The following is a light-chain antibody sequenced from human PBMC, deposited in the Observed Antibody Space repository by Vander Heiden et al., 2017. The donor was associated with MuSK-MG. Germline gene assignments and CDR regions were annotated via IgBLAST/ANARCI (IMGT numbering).Light chain of an antibody. CDR3: AAGDDSLNGVV. CDR1: SSNSGSNT. Sequence: GQRVTISCSGSSSNSGSNTVNWYQQLPGTAPKLLIYSNNQRPSGVPDRSSGTKSGTAASLAISGHQSEDEADYYWAAGDDSLNGVVFGGGTKLTVL. CDR2: SNN. V-gene: IGLV1-44*01. J-gene: IGLJ2*01.